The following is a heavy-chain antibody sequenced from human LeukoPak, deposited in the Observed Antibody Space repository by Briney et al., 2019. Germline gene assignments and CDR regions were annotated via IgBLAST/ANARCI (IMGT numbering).Heavy chain of an antibody. Sequence: SETLSLTCTVSGGSISSYYWSWIRQPPGKGLEWIEYIYYSGSTNYNPSLKSRVTISVDTSKNQFSLKLSSVTAADTAVYYCARHGAAAQDRQNWFDPWGQGTLVTVSS. CDR3: ARHGAAAQDRQNWFDP. J-gene: IGHJ5*02. V-gene: IGHV4-59*08. CDR2: IYYSGST. CDR1: GGSISSYY. D-gene: IGHD6-13*01.